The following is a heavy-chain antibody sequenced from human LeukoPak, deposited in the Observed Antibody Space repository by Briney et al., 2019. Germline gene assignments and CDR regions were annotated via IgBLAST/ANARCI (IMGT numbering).Heavy chain of an antibody. CDR2: ISSSGSTI. D-gene: IGHD3-16*02. Sequence: GGSLRLSCAASGFTFSDYYMSWIRQAPGKGLEWVSYISSSGSTIYYADSVKGRFTISRDNAKNSLYLQMNSLRAEDTAVYYCARGGHYDSVWGRYRQKDGFDYWGQGTLVIVSS. V-gene: IGHV3-11*04. J-gene: IGHJ4*02. CDR3: ARGGHYDSVWGRYRQKDGFDY. CDR1: GFTFSDYY.